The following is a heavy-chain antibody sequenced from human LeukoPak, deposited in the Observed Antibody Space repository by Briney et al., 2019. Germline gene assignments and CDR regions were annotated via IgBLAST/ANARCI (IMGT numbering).Heavy chain of an antibody. CDR3: AKDPGGWYDY. D-gene: IGHD6-19*01. Sequence: GRXLRLSCAASGFTFSSYGMHWVRQAPGKGLEWVAVIWYDGSNKYYADSVKGRFTISRDNYKNTLYLQMNSLRAEDTAVYYCAKDPGGWYDYWGQGTLVTVSS. J-gene: IGHJ4*02. CDR2: IWYDGSNK. V-gene: IGHV3-33*06. CDR1: GFTFSSYG.